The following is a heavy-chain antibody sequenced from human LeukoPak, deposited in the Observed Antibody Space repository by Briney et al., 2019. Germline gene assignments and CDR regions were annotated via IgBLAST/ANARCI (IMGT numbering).Heavy chain of an antibody. CDR1: GFTLSRSS. CDR3: ATGGVHYYDSSADY. Sequence: AGTLRLSCAASGFTLSRSSMNWVRKAPGKGLEWVSSITTSSSYIYYADSVKGRFTISRDNAKNSLYLQMDSLRGADTAVYYCATGGVHYYDSSADYWGKGTLVTVSS. D-gene: IGHD3-22*01. V-gene: IGHV3-21*01. J-gene: IGHJ4*02. CDR2: ITTSSSYI.